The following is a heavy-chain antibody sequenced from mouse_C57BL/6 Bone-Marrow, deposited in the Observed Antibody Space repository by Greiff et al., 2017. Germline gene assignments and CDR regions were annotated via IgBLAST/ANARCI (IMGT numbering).Heavy chain of an antibody. V-gene: IGHV1-59*01. D-gene: IGHD1-1*01. J-gene: IGHJ1*03. CDR1: GYTFTSYW. CDR2: IDPSDSYT. Sequence: QVQLQQPGAELVRPGTSVKLSCKASGYTFTSYWMHWVKQRPGQGLEWIGVIDPSDSYTNYNQKFKGKATLTVETSSSTAYMQLSSLTSEGSAVYYCARAPITTVVSTWYFDVWGTGTTVTVSS. CDR3: ARAPITTVVSTWYFDV.